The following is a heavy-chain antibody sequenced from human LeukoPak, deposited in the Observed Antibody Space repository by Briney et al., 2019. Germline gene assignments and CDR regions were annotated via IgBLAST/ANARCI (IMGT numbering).Heavy chain of an antibody. Sequence: GGSLRLSCAASGFPFSEYSMNWVRQAPGKGLEWISYIGISSGNTKYADAVKGRFTISRDNARNSVYLQMESLRVEDTALYYCAGGPQYGGSYVDWGQGTLVTVSS. CDR1: GFPFSEYS. CDR3: AGGPQYGGSYVD. V-gene: IGHV3-11*06. CDR2: IGISSGNT. D-gene: IGHD1-26*01. J-gene: IGHJ4*02.